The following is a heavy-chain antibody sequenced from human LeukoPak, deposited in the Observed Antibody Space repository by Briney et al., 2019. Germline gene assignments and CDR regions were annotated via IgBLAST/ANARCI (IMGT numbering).Heavy chain of an antibody. CDR1: GGTFSSYA. CDR2: IIPILGIA. J-gene: IGHJ4*02. V-gene: IGHV1-69*04. D-gene: IGHD5-18*01. CDR3: ARVDTAMVIDY. Sequence: SVKVFCKASGGTFSSYAISWVRQAPGQGLEWMGRIIPILGIANYAQKFQGRVTITADKSTSTAYMELSSLRSEDTAVYYCARVDTAMVIDYWGQGTLVTVSS.